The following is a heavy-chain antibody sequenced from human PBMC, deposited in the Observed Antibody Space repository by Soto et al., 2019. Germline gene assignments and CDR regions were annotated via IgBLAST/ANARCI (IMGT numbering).Heavy chain of an antibody. CDR1: GGTFSSYA. CDR2: IIPIFGTA. D-gene: IGHD3-9*01. V-gene: IGHV1-69*13. J-gene: IGHJ6*02. CDR3: AVYYDILTGYPRHYYYGMDV. Sequence: GASVKVSCKASGGTFSSYAISWVRQAPGQGLEWMGGIIPIFGTANYAQKFQGRVTITADESTSTAYMELSSLRSEDTAVYYCAVYYDILTGYPRHYYYGMDVWGQGTTVTV.